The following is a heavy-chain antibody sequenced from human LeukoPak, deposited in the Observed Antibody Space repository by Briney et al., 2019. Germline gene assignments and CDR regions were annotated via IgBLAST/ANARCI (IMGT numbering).Heavy chain of an antibody. D-gene: IGHD3-22*01. CDR3: TRRYYHDTSGNYWDDY. Sequence: GGSLRLSCAVSGLTFSASAMHWVRQASGKGLEWVGRIRSKANNYATSYDVSVNGRFTISRDDSKNTAYLQMNSLRTEDTAVYYCTRRYYHDTSGNYWDDYWGQGTLVTVSS. V-gene: IGHV3-73*01. CDR2: IRSKANNYAT. J-gene: IGHJ4*02. CDR1: GLTFSASA.